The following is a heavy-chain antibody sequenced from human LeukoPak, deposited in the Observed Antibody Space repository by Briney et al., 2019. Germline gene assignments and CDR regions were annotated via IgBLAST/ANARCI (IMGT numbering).Heavy chain of an antibody. V-gene: IGHV1-2*02. D-gene: IGHD3-9*01. CDR1: GYTFTGYY. Sequence: ASVKVSCKASGYTFTGYYMHWVRQAPGQGLEWMGWINPNSGGTNYAQKFQGRVTMTRDTSISTAYMELSRLRSDDTAVYYCARVPVRYFDWLPLEDAFDIWGQGTMVTVSS. CDR2: INPNSGGT. CDR3: ARVPVRYFDWLPLEDAFDI. J-gene: IGHJ3*02.